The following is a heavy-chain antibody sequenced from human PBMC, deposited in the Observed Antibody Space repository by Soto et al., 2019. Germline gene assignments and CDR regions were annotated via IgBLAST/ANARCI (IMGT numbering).Heavy chain of an antibody. CDR1: GFTFRSYE. D-gene: IGHD3-22*01. CDR2: ISGSGSTI. CDR3: ARIEPGSGYAFDL. J-gene: IGHJ3*01. V-gene: IGHV3-48*03. Sequence: EVQLVESGGGLVQPGGSLSLSCAASGFTFRSYEMNWVRQAPGKGLEWVSYISGSGSTIYYADSVKGRFTISRGNADNSLYLQVNSLRAEDTALYYCARIEPGSGYAFDLWGQGTMVTVSS.